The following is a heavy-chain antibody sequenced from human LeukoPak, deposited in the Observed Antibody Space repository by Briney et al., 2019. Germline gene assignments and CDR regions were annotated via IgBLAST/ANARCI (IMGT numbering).Heavy chain of an antibody. CDR3: ARHPLDSSSWSHVWYFDL. CDR2: IYYSGST. V-gene: IGHV4-59*05. Sequence: SETLSLTCTVSGGSISPYYWSWIRQPPGKGLEWIGSIYYSGSTYYNPSLKSRVTISVDTSKNQFSLKLSSVTAADTAVYYCARHPLDSSSWSHVWYFDLWGRGTLVTVSS. D-gene: IGHD6-13*01. J-gene: IGHJ2*01. CDR1: GGSISPYY.